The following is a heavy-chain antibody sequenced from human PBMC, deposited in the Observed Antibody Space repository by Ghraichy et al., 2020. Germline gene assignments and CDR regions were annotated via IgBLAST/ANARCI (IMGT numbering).Heavy chain of an antibody. D-gene: IGHD3-22*01. CDR1: GFTFSSYW. Sequence: LTCAASGFTFSSYWMSWVRQAPGKGLEWVADIKQDESEKYYVDSVKGRFTISRDNAKNSLHLQMNSLRAEDTAVYYCARHGWGLYDSSGYYAHWGQGSLVTVSP. CDR3: ARHGWGLYDSSGYYAH. V-gene: IGHV3-7*03. CDR2: IKQDESEK. J-gene: IGHJ4*02.